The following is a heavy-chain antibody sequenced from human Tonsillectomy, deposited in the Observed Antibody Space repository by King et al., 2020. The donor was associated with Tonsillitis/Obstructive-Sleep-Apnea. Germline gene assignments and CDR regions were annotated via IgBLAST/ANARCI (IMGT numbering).Heavy chain of an antibody. J-gene: IGHJ4*02. CDR2: IIPIFGSA. CDR3: ARGGYCSGGSCYSPGYFDY. Sequence: QLVQSWAEVNKPGSSVKFSCKASGVTFSSYAISWVRHAPGQGLEWMGGIIPIFGSATYSQKFQGRFKITADESTITAYMELSSLRSEDTAVYYCARGGYCSGGSCYSPGYFDYWGQGTLVTVSS. CDR1: GVTFSSYA. V-gene: IGHV1-69*12. D-gene: IGHD2-15*01.